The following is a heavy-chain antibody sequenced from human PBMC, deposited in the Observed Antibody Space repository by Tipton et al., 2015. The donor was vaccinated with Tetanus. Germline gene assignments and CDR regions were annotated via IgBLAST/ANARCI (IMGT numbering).Heavy chain of an antibody. Sequence: SLRLSCAASGFTFSNYAMSWVRQAPGKGLEWVSGITGGNTYYADSVKGRFTISRDNSKHTLYLQMNSLSAEDTAVYYCAKGPPDYYNWNYFDYWGQGTLVTVSS. D-gene: IGHD1-20*01. CDR3: AKGPPDYYNWNYFDY. J-gene: IGHJ4*02. V-gene: IGHV3-23*01. CDR1: GFTFSNYA. CDR2: ITGGNT.